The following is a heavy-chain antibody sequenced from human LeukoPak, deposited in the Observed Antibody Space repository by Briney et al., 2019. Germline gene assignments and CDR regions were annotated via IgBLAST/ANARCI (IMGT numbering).Heavy chain of an antibody. CDR2: ISGNGGRT. CDR1: GFTFSSYA. Sequence: AGSLRLSCAASGFTFSSYAMSWVRQAPGKGLEWVSDISGNGGRTYYADSVKGRFTISRDNSKNTLYLQMNSLRAEDTAVYYCAKVRDLDTVLGRFDNWGQGTLVTVSP. J-gene: IGHJ5*02. V-gene: IGHV3-23*01. CDR3: AKVRDLDTVLGRFDN. D-gene: IGHD5-18*01.